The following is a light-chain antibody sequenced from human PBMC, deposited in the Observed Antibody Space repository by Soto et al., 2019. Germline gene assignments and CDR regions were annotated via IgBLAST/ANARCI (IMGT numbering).Light chain of an antibody. J-gene: IGKJ4*01. Sequence: EFVLTQSPGTLSLSPGERATLSCRASQTVRNNYLAWYQQKPGQAPRLLIYDASSRATGIPDRFSGSGSGTDFTFTISSLQPEDIATYYCQQYDNLVTFGGGTKVDIK. CDR2: DAS. CDR3: QQYDNLVT. CDR1: QTVRNNY. V-gene: IGKV3-20*01.